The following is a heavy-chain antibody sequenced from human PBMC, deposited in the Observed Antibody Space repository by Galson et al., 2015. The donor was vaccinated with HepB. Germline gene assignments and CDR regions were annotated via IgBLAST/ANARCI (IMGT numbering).Heavy chain of an antibody. CDR3: ARGGATPVDY. CDR1: GGSISSGGYS. V-gene: IGHV4-30-2*01. D-gene: IGHD2-15*01. J-gene: IGHJ4*02. Sequence: TLSLTCAVSGGSISSGGYSWSWIRQPPGKGLEWIGYIYHSGSAYYNPSLKSRVTISVDRSKNQFSLKLSSVTAADTAVYYCARGGATPVDYWGQGTLVTVSS. CDR2: IYHSGSA.